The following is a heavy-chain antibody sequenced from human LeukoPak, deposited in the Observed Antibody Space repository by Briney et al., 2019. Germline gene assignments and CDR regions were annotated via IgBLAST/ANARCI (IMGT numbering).Heavy chain of an antibody. CDR3: AKNGDRGAYCTGGTCYPYFYYYMDV. Sequence: PGGSLRLSCTASGFTFSTYWMTWVRQAPGKGLEWVANINQDGSQKYHVDSVKGRFTISRDNAKNSLHLQMNSLRAEDTAIYYCAKNGDRGAYCTGGTCYPYFYYYMDVWGKGTTVTI. J-gene: IGHJ6*03. CDR1: GFTFSTYW. V-gene: IGHV3-7*03. CDR2: INQDGSQK. D-gene: IGHD2-15*01.